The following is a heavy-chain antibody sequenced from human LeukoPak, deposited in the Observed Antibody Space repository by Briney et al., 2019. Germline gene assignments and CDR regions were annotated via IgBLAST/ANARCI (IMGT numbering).Heavy chain of an antibody. CDR3: SKGAML. Sequence: GGSLRLSCAASGFSFSDYYMGWIRQAPGKGLEWVSYISNGASTIYYVDSVKGRFTISRDNSKNMLYLQMNSLRVEDTAVYYCSKGAMLGGQGALVTVSS. D-gene: IGHD2-8*01. CDR1: GFSFSDYY. J-gene: IGHJ4*02. CDR2: ISNGASTI. V-gene: IGHV3-11*01.